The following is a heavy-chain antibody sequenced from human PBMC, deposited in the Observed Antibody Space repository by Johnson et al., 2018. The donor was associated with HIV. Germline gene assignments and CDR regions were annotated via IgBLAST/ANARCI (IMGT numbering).Heavy chain of an antibody. Sequence: VQLVESGGGLVQPGGSLRLSCAASGFTFSSYAISWVRQAPGKGLEWVSAISGSGGSTYYADSVKGRFTISRDNSKNTLYLQMNSLRAEDTAVYYCAKVQSGWYVGADAFDIWGQGTMVTVSS. J-gene: IGHJ3*02. D-gene: IGHD6-19*01. CDR3: AKVQSGWYVGADAFDI. CDR1: GFTFSSYA. V-gene: IGHV3-23*04. CDR2: ISGSGGST.